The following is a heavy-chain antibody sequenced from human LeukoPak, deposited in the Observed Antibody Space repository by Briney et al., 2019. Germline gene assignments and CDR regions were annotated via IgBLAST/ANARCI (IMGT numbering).Heavy chain of an antibody. CDR2: TFYSGST. CDR1: DGFISNYY. V-gene: IGHV4-59*01. J-gene: IGHJ5*02. CDR3: ARLRLSGGSFSVGWFDP. Sequence: SETLSLTCAVTDGFISNYYWSWIRQPPGRGLEWIGCTFYSGSTTYNPSLEGRVTISADPSNNQISLKLSSVTAADTAVYYCARLRLSGGSFSVGWFDPWGQGIQVTVSS. D-gene: IGHD1-26*01.